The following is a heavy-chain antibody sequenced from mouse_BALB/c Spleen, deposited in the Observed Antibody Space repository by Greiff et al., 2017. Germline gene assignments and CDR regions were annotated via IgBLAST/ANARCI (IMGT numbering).Heavy chain of an antibody. CDR3: ARFYYRYDSVGY. CDR1: GFTFSNYW. Sequence: EVKLVESGGGLVQPGGSMKLSCVASGFTFSNYWMNWVRQSPEKGLEWVAEIRLKSNNYATHYAESVKGRFTISRDDSTSSVYLQMNNLRAEDTGIYYCARFYYRYDSVGYWGQGATLSVSS. D-gene: IGHD2-14*01. J-gene: IGHJ2*01. V-gene: IGHV6-6*02. CDR2: IRLKSNNYAT.